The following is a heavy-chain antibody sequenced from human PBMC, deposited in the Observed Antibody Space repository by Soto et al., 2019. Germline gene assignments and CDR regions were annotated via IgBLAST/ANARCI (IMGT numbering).Heavy chain of an antibody. CDR1: GYSFTSYW. CDR2: IDPSDSYT. D-gene: IGHD6-19*01. Sequence: PGESLKISCKGSGYSFTSYWISWVRQMPGKGLEWMGRIDPSDSYTNYSPSFQGHVTISADKSISTAYLQWSSLKASDTAMYYCASLYSSGWYLVPYYYGMDVWGQGTTVTVSS. V-gene: IGHV5-10-1*01. J-gene: IGHJ6*02. CDR3: ASLYSSGWYLVPYYYGMDV.